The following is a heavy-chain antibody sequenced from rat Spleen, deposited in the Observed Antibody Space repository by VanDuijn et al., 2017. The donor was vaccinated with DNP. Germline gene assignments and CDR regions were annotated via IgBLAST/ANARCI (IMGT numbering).Heavy chain of an antibody. CDR1: KFTFNNYW. Sequence: EVHLVESGGDLVQPGRSLKLSCVVSKFTFNNYWMTWFRQVPGRGLEWVASINSRGGGTYYPDSVKGRFTISRDNAKSTLYLQMNSLRSEDMATYFCARWSSSHWYFDFWGPGTMVTVSS. CDR3: ARWSSSHWYFDF. J-gene: IGHJ1*01. D-gene: IGHD1-2*01. V-gene: IGHV5-31*01. CDR2: INSRGGGT.